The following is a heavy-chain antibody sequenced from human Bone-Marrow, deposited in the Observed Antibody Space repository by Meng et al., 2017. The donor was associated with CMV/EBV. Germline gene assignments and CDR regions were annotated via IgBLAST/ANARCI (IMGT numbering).Heavy chain of an antibody. V-gene: IGHV1-2*02. CDR2: INPNSGGT. CDR1: GYTFTGYY. D-gene: IGHD2-2*01. Sequence: ASVKVSCKASGYTFTGYYMHWVRQAPGQGLEWMRWINPNSGGTNYAQKFQGRVTMTRDTSISTAYMELSRLRSDDTAVYYGARGPLPVNEYPKIVTYYYYGMDVWGQGNTVNV. CDR3: ARGPLPVNEYPKIVTYYYYGMDV. J-gene: IGHJ6*02.